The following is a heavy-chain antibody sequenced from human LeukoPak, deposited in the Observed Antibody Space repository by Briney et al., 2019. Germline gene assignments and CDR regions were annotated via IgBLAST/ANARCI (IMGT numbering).Heavy chain of an antibody. J-gene: IGHJ4*02. D-gene: IGHD4-17*01. CDR3: ARGRYYLDS. Sequence: GGSLRVSCAASRFSFSSYSMNWVRQAPGKGLVWVSRFNSDGSSTYYADPVKGRSTISRDNAKNTLYLQMNSLRAEDTAVYYCARGRYYLDSWGQGTLVTVSS. CDR1: RFSFSSYS. V-gene: IGHV3-74*01. CDR2: FNSDGSST.